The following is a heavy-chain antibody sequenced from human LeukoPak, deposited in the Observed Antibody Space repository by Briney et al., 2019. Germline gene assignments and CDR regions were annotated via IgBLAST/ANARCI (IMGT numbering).Heavy chain of an antibody. V-gene: IGHV3-48*03. D-gene: IGHD1-26*01. Sequence: GGSLRLSCAASGFSFSSYEMNWVRQAPGKGLEGVSYISSSGSTIYYADSVKGGFTISRDNAKKSLYMQMNSLRAEDTAVYYCAIKSGRVGRAFDIWGQGTMVTVSS. CDR1: GFSFSSYE. CDR2: ISSSGSTI. CDR3: AIKSGRVGRAFDI. J-gene: IGHJ3*02.